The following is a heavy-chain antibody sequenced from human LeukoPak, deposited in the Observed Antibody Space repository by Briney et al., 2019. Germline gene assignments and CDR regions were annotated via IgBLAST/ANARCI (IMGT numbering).Heavy chain of an antibody. CDR1: GGSFSGYY. CDR2: INHSGST. D-gene: IGHD6-6*01. CDR3: ARGGIIAARPGRNWFDP. V-gene: IGHV4-34*01. J-gene: IGHJ5*02. Sequence: PSETLSLTCAVYGGSFSGYYWSWIRQPPGKGLEWIGEINHSGSTNYNPSLRSRVTISVDTSKNQFSLKLSSVTAADTAVYYCARGGIIAARPGRNWFDPWGQGTLVTVSS.